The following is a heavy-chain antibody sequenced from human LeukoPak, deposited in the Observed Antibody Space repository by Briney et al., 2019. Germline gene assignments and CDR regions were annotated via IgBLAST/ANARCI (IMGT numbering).Heavy chain of an antibody. V-gene: IGHV4-59*01. CDR3: ARDHWLFSSKTWYYYGMDV. J-gene: IGHJ6*02. CDR2: IDSSGSA. CDR1: GGSISPYY. D-gene: IGHD3-9*01. Sequence: SETLSLTCVVSGGSISPYYWSWIRQPPGKGLEWIGYIDSSGSASYNPSLKSRVTIFVDTSKNVFSLILTSVSASDTAIYYCARDHWLFSSKTWYYYGMDVWGQGTTVTVSS.